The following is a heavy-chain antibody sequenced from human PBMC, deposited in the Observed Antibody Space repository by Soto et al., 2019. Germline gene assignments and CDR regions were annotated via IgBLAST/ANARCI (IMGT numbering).Heavy chain of an antibody. CDR2: IWFDGGNE. Sequence: LRLSCAASGFPFSAYGMHWVRQAPGKGLQWVAVIWFDGGNEYYADSVRGRFTISRDNSKNTLYLQMNSLTDEDTAVYYCARDSGGSGYEFDYWRQGTLVTVSS. CDR1: GFPFSAYG. J-gene: IGHJ4*02. D-gene: IGHD3-22*01. V-gene: IGHV3-33*01. CDR3: ARDSGGSGYEFDY.